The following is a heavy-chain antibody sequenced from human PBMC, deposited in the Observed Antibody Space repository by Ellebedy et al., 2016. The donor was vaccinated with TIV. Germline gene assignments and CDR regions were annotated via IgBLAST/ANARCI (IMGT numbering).Heavy chain of an antibody. J-gene: IGHJ6*02. Sequence: ASVKVSXXASGYTFTSYGINWVRQATGQGLEWMGWMNPNSGNTGYAQKFQGRVTMTRNTSISTAYMELSSLRSEDTAVYYCARRLRAGTAVYYYYGMDVWGQGTTVTVSS. CDR2: MNPNSGNT. V-gene: IGHV1-8*02. CDR3: ARRLRAGTAVYYYYGMDV. CDR1: GYTFTSYG. D-gene: IGHD6-19*01.